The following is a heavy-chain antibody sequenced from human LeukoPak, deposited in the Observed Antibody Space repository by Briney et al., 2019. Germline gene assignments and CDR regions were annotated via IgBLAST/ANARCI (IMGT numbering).Heavy chain of an antibody. Sequence: PGGSLRLSCAASGFTFSSYSMNWVRQAPGKGLEWVSSISSSSSYIYYADSVKGRFTISRDNAKNSLYLQMNSLRTEDTAVYSCAEDLVNTAYSGPCDYWGQGTLVTVSS. V-gene: IGHV3-21*01. D-gene: IGHD3-9*01. CDR2: ISSSSSYI. CDR1: GFTFSSYS. CDR3: AEDLVNTAYSGPCDY. J-gene: IGHJ4*02.